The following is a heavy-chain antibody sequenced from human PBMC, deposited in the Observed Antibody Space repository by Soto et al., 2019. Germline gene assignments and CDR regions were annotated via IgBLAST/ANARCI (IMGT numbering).Heavy chain of an antibody. CDR3: ARVAADIASWLDP. CDR1: GDSISTYN. V-gene: IGHV4-59*01. CDR2: IYYSGVT. J-gene: IGHJ5*02. Sequence: SETLSLTCTVSGDSISTYNWGWIRQPPGKGLEWLGCIYYSGVTNYNPSLKSRGTITVDTPKNQLSLKLNSVPAADPAVYYCARVAADIASWLDPWGEGPLVTVS. D-gene: IGHD5-12*01.